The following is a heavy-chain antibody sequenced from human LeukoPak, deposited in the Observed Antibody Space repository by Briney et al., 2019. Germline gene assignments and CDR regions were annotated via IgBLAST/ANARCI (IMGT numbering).Heavy chain of an antibody. D-gene: IGHD4-17*01. CDR2: INHSGST. CDR1: GGSFCGYY. J-gene: IGHJ6*02. Sequence: KASETLSLTCAVYGGSFCGYYWSWIRQPPGKGLEWIGEINHSGSTNYNPSLKSRVTISVDTSKNQFSLKLSSVTAADTAVYYCAGNPPQTIHTVTPYLYYYYYGMDVWGQGTTVTVSS. V-gene: IGHV4-34*01. CDR3: AGNPPQTIHTVTPYLYYYYYGMDV.